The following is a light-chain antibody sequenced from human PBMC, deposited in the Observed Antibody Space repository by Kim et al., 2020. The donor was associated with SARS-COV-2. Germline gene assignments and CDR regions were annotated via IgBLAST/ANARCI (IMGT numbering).Light chain of an antibody. Sequence: DIQMTQSPSSLSASVGDRVTITCRAGQSIDNSLNWYQQKPGKAPKLLISAVTSLQSGVPSRFSGSGSGTDFTLIISSLQPEDFATYFCQQSYDSPLTFGGGTKVDIK. CDR2: AVT. CDR1: QSIDNS. V-gene: IGKV1-39*01. J-gene: IGKJ4*01. CDR3: QQSYDSPLT.